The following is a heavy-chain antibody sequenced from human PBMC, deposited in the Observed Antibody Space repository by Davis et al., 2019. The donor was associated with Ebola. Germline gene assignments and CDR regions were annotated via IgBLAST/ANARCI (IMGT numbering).Heavy chain of an antibody. V-gene: IGHV2-70*01. J-gene: IGHJ4*02. CDR1: GFSLSTSGVG. Sequence: SGPTLVKPTQTLTLTCTFSGFSLSTSGVGVGWIRQPPGKALEWLALIYWDDDKYYSTSLKTRLTISKDTSKNQVVLTMTNMDPVDTATYYCARIRVAVAAYYFDYWGQGTLVTVSS. D-gene: IGHD6-19*01. CDR2: IYWDDDK. CDR3: ARIRVAVAAYYFDY.